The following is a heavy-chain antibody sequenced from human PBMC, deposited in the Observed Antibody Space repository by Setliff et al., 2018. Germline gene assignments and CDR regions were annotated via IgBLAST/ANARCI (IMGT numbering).Heavy chain of an antibody. V-gene: IGHV4-38-2*02. D-gene: IGHD2-2*01. CDR3: ARDFALVPAALYNWFDP. J-gene: IGHJ5*02. Sequence: SETLSLTCAVSGYSIISGYFWGWIRQPPGKGLEWIGRIYHSGSTYYNPSLKSRVTISVDTSKNQFSLKVNSVTAADTAVYYCARDFALVPAALYNWFDPWGQGTLVTVSS. CDR1: GYSIISGYF. CDR2: IYHSGST.